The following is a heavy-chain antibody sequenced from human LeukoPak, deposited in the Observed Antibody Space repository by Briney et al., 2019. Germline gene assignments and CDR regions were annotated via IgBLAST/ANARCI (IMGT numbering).Heavy chain of an antibody. V-gene: IGHV1-2*02. Sequence: ASVKVSCKASGYTFTGYYMHRVRQAPGQGLEWMGWINPNSGGTNYAQKFQGRVTMTRDTSISTAYMELSRLRSDDTAVYYCARVYYDFWSGSNYFDYWGQGTLVTVSS. D-gene: IGHD3-3*01. CDR1: GYTFTGYY. J-gene: IGHJ4*02. CDR3: ARVYYDFWSGSNYFDY. CDR2: INPNSGGT.